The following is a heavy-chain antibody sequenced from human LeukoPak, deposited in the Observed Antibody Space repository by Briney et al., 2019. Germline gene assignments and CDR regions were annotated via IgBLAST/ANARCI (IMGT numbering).Heavy chain of an antibody. J-gene: IGHJ4*02. CDR3: ARDLSASWYSLGY. V-gene: IGHV3-20*04. CDR1: GLTVGDYG. Sequence: GGSLRLSCVASGLTVGDYGMSWVRQAPGKGLEWVCGINWDGEATGSGDSLKGRFTISRDNAEKALYLQMNSLRVEDTALYYCARDLSASWYSLGYWGRGTLVTVSS. D-gene: IGHD6-13*01. CDR2: INWDGEAT.